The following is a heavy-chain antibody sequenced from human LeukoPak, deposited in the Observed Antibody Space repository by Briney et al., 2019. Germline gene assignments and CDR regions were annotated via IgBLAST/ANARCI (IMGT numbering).Heavy chain of an antibody. D-gene: IGHD3-10*01. CDR2: IYTSGST. CDR3: ARDHYYGSGSYRNFYYYMDV. J-gene: IGHJ6*03. CDR1: GGSISSYY. Sequence: PSETLSLTCTVSGGSISSYYWSWIRQPAGKGLEWIGRIYTSGSTNYNPSLKSRVTMSVDTSKNQFSLKLSSVTAADTAVYYCARDHYYGSGSYRNFYYYMDVWGKGTTVTISS. V-gene: IGHV4-4*07.